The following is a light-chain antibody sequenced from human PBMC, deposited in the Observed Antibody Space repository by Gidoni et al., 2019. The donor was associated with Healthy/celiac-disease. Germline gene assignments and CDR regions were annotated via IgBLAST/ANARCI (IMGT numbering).Light chain of an antibody. J-gene: IGKJ2*04. CDR2: GAS. CDR1: QSVSIN. V-gene: IGKV3-15*01. Sequence: EIVMTQSPATLSVSPGERATLSCRASQSVSINLAWYQQKPGQAPRLLIYGASTRATGIPARFSCSGSGTEFTLTISILQSEDFAVYFCQQYNSWPPGRSFGQXTKLEIK. CDR3: QQYNSWPPGRS.